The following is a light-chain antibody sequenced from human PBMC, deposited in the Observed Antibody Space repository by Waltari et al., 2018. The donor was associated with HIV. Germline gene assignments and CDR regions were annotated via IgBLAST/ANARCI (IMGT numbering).Light chain of an antibody. CDR1: SSRIGTTT. Sequence: QSVLTQPPSASGTPGQRVTISCSGSSSRIGTTTVHWYQQLPGTAPKLLIYSSHQRPSGVPDRFSGSKSGTSASLAISRLQAEDEADYYCAAWDDSLNDVVFGGGTKLTVL. J-gene: IGLJ2*01. V-gene: IGLV1-44*01. CDR3: AAWDDSLNDVV. CDR2: SSH.